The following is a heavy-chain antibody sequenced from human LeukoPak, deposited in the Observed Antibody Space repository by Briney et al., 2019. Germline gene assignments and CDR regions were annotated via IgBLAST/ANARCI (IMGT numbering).Heavy chain of an antibody. D-gene: IGHD1-26*01. Sequence: SETLSLTCTVSGGSISNSYWSWIRQPPGKGLEWIGFFLDSESTNYNPSLKSRVSISLDTSKNQVSLWLSSVTAADTAVYYCARGDASGRPGIGFDFWGQGTLVTVSS. CDR1: GGSISNSY. CDR3: ARGDASGRPGIGFDF. J-gene: IGHJ4*02. V-gene: IGHV4-59*01. CDR2: FLDSEST.